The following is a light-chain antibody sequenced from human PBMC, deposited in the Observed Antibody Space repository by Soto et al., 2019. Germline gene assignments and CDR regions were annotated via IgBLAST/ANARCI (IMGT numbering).Light chain of an antibody. CDR1: SSDVGGYNY. V-gene: IGLV2-8*01. J-gene: IGLJ1*01. CDR3: SSYAGSNHFG. CDR2: EVS. Sequence: QSSLTQPPSASGSPGQSVTISCTGTSSDVGGYNYVSWYQQHPGKAPKLMIYEVSKRPSGVPDRFSGSKSGNTASLTVSGLQAEDEADYYCSSYAGSNHFGLGTGTKVTV.